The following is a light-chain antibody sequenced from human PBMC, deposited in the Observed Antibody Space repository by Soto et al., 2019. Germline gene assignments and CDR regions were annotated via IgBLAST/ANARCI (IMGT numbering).Light chain of an antibody. CDR3: QQYGRSPPIT. Sequence: EMVLTQSPGTLSLSPGERATLSCRASQSVSNSNLAWYQQKPGQAPRLLIYGASSRATGIPDRFSGSGSGTDFTLTINRLEPEDFAVYYCQQYGRSPPITFGQGTRLEIK. V-gene: IGKV3-20*01. CDR2: GAS. CDR1: QSVSNSN. J-gene: IGKJ5*01.